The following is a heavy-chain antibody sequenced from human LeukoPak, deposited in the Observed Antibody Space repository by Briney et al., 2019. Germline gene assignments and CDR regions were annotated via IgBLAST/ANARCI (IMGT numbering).Heavy chain of an antibody. CDR3: ARRAGGPSTRLDYYYYMDV. CDR1: GYSFTSYW. V-gene: IGHV5-51*01. D-gene: IGHD1-26*01. Sequence: GESLKISCKGSGYSFTSYWIGWVRQMPGKGLEWMGIIYPGDSDTRYSPSFQGQVTISADKSISTAYLQWSSLKASDTAMYYCARRAGGPSTRLDYYYYMDVWGKGTTVTVSS. J-gene: IGHJ6*03. CDR2: IYPGDSDT.